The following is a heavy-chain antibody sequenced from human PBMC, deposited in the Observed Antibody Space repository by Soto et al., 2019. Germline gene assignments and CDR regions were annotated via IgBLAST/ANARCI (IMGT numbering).Heavy chain of an antibody. CDR3: ARGSFSSSSSWLDP. D-gene: IGHD6-6*01. CDR2: ISNSGNT. V-gene: IGHV4-31*03. Sequence: PSETLSLTCSVSGGSMRSGSYYWTWIRQHPGKGLEWVAYISNSGNTYYNPSLETRLTISLDTSKNLFSLSLTSVTAADTALYYCARGSFSSSSSWLDPWGQGALVTVSS. J-gene: IGHJ5*02. CDR1: GGSMRSGSYY.